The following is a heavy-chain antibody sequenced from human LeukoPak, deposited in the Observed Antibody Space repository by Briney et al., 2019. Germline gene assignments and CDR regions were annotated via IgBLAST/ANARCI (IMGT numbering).Heavy chain of an antibody. V-gene: IGHV4-34*01. Sequence: PSETLSLTCAVYGGSFSGYCWSWIRQPPGKGLEWIGEINHSGSTNYNPSLKSRVTISVDTSKNQFSLKLSSVTAADTAVYYCARGMIAAAAHFDYWGQGTLVTVSS. CDR1: GGSFSGYC. CDR3: ARGMIAAAAHFDY. D-gene: IGHD6-13*01. J-gene: IGHJ4*02. CDR2: INHSGST.